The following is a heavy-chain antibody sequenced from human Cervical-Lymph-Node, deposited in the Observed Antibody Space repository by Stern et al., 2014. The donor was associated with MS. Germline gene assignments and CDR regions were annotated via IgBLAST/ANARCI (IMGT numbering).Heavy chain of an antibody. CDR3: ARGVGATWEDAFDI. D-gene: IGHD1-26*01. CDR2: IHPNSGGT. CDR1: GYTFTGYY. Sequence: EHLVESGAEVKKPGASVKVSCKASGYTFTGYYMHWVRQAPGQGLEWMGRIHPNSGGTNYAQKFQGRVTMTRDTSISTAYMELSRLRSDDTAVYYCARGVGATWEDAFDIWGQGTMVTVSS. J-gene: IGHJ3*02. V-gene: IGHV1-2*06.